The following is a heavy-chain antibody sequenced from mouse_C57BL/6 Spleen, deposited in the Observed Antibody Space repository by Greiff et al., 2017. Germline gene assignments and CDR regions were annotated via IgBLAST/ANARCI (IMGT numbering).Heavy chain of an antibody. J-gene: IGHJ2*01. CDR2: INPNYGTT. D-gene: IGHD1-1*01. CDR1: GYSFTDYN. CDR3: ERTPNYYGSSGGDYFDY. Sequence: EVQLQQSGPELVKPGASVKISCKASGYSFTDYNMNWVKQSNGKSLEWIGVINPNYGTTSYNQKFKGKATLTVDQSSSTAYMQLNSLTSENSAVXYCERTPNYYGSSGGDYFDYGGQGTTLTVSS. V-gene: IGHV1-39*01.